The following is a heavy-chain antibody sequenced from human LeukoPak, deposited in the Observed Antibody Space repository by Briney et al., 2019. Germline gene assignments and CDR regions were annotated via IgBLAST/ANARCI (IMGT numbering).Heavy chain of an antibody. CDR3: ARRGTGRWFDP. CDR1: GGSISSGDYF. CDR2: IYYSGST. Sequence: NPSETLSLTCTVSGGSISSGDYFWGWIRQHPGKGLEWIGYIYYSGSTYYNPSLKSRVTISVDTSKNQFSLMLNSVTAADTAMYYCARRGTGRWFDPWGQGTLVTVSS. V-gene: IGHV4-31*03. D-gene: IGHD3-10*01. J-gene: IGHJ5*02.